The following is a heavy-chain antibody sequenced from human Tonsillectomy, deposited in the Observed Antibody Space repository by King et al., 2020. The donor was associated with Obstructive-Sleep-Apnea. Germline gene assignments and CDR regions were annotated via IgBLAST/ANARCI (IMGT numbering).Heavy chain of an antibody. CDR3: ARSYSNYFDS. CDR2: IKEDGSEK. V-gene: IGHV3-7*01. D-gene: IGHD2-15*01. CDR1: GFNFRAYW. Sequence: VQLAESGGGLVQPGGSLRLSCAASGFNFRAYWMSWVRQTPGKGLEWVANIKEDGSEKFYVESVKGRFTISRDNAKNSVYLQMDSLSADDSGVYYCARSYSNYFDSWGQGTLVTVSS. J-gene: IGHJ4*02.